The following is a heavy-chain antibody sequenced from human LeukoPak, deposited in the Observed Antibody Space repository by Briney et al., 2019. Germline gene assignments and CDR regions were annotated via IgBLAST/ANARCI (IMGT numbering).Heavy chain of an antibody. CDR1: GFTFSDCY. D-gene: IGHD2-21*01. V-gene: IGHV3-11*03. CDR3: ARRLMSHYGMDV. Sequence: GGSLRLSCAASGFTFSDCYMSWIRQAPGKGLEWVSYISSSSSSTNYADSVKGRFTIFRDNAKNSLYLQMNSLRAEDTAVYYCARRLMSHYGMDVWGQGTTVTVSS. CDR2: ISSSSSST. J-gene: IGHJ6*02.